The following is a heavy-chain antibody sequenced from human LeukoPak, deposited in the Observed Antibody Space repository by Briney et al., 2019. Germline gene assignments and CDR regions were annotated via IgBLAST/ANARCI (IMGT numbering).Heavy chain of an antibody. J-gene: IGHJ3*02. CDR3: ASYHYSNDAFDI. D-gene: IGHD2-15*01. V-gene: IGHV4-61*01. Sequence: SETLSLTCTVSGGSVSSGSYYWSWIRQPPGGGLEWIGYTYYSGSTNYNPSLKSRVTISVDTSKNQFSLKLRSVTAADTAVYYCASYHYSNDAFDIWGQGTMVTVSS. CDR2: TYYSGST. CDR1: GGSVSSGSYY.